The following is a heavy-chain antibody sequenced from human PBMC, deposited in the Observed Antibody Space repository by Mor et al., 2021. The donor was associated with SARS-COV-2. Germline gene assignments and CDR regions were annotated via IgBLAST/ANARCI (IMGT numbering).Heavy chain of an antibody. CDR2: IYPGDSDT. J-gene: IGHJ4*02. D-gene: IGHD5-12*01. Sequence: WVLQIPGKGLEWMGIIYPGDSDTRYSPSFQGQVTISADKSISTAYLQWSSLKASDTAMYYCARQRDGYNPYFDYWGQGTLVTVS. V-gene: IGHV5-51*01. CDR3: ARQRDGYNPYFDY.